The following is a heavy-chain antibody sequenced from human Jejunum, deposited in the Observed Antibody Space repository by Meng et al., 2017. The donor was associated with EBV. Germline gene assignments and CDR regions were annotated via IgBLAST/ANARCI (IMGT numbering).Heavy chain of an antibody. J-gene: IGHJ4*02. D-gene: IGHD5-18*01. Sequence: QGQLLHSGTDVTESGASVKVSCKASGYTFTDYYLHGVRQAHGQGLEWMGRVNPNSGVTNYAEKFQGRVTMTRDTSISTSYMEVSRLTSDDTAVYYCARPISGYTYYFDYWGQGTLVTVSS. V-gene: IGHV1-2*06. CDR2: VNPNSGVT. CDR3: ARPISGYTYYFDY. CDR1: GYTFTDYY.